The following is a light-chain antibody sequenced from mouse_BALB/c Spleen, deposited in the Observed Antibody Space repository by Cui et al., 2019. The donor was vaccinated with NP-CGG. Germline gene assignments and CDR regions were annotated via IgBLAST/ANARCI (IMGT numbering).Light chain of an antibody. J-gene: IGLJ1*01. Sequence: QAVVTPESALTTSPGETVTLTCRSSTGAVTTSNYANWVQEKPNHVFTGLIGGTNNRAPGVPARFSGSLIGDKAALTITGAQTEDETIYFCALWYSNHWVFGGGTNLTVL. V-gene: IGLV1*01. CDR3: ALWYSNHWV. CDR1: TGAVTTSNY. CDR2: GTN.